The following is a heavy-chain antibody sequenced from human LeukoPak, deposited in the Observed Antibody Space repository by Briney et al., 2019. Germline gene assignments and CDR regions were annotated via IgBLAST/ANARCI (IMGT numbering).Heavy chain of an antibody. Sequence: SETLSLTCTVSGGSISSGGYYWSWIRQHPGKGLEWIGYIYYSGSTYYNPSLKRRVTISVDTSKNQFSLKLSSVTAADTAVYYCARFIVVVPAARRGNYYYYYGMDVWSQGTTVTVSS. J-gene: IGHJ6*02. CDR2: IYYSGST. D-gene: IGHD2-2*01. V-gene: IGHV4-31*03. CDR3: ARFIVVVPAARRGNYYYYYGMDV. CDR1: GGSISSGGYY.